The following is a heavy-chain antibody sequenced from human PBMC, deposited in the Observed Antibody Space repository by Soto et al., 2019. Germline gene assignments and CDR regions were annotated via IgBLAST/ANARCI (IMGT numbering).Heavy chain of an antibody. V-gene: IGHV1-18*01. CDR2: ISAYNGNT. J-gene: IGHJ6*02. D-gene: IGHD4-17*01. Sequence: QVQLVQSGAEVKKPGASVKVSCKASGYTFTSYGISWVRQAPGQGLEWMGWISAYNGNTNYAQKLQGRVTMTTDTSTSTAYMELRSLRSDDTAVYYCARVDGDDYYYYYGMDVWGQGTTVTVSS. CDR3: ARVDGDDYYYYYGMDV. CDR1: GYTFTSYG.